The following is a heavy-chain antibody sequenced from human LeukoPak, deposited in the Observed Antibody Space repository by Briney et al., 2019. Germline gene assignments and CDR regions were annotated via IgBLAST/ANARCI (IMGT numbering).Heavy chain of an antibody. CDR3: ARGGKAMVTLSYYYYYMDV. J-gene: IGHJ6*03. Sequence: GGSLRLPCAASGFTFDDYGMSWVRQAPGKGLEWVSGINWNGGSTGYADYVKGRFTISRDNAKNSLYLQMNSLRAEDTALYYCARGGKAMVTLSYYYYYMDVWGKGTTVTVSS. D-gene: IGHD5-18*01. CDR1: GFTFDDYG. V-gene: IGHV3-20*04. CDR2: INWNGGST.